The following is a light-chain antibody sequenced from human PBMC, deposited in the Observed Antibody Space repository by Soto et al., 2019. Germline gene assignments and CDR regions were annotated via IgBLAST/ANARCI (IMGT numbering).Light chain of an antibody. CDR2: DAS. V-gene: IGLV2-11*01. J-gene: IGLJ3*02. CDR1: TGDVGAYNF. Sequence: QPVLTQPRSVSGSPGQSVTISCTGTTGDVGAYNFVSWYQLHPGKAPKLMIYDASKRPSGVPNRFSASKSGNTASLTISGLQAEDEADYYCCSYAGSFTWVFGGGTKVTVL. CDR3: CSYAGSFTWV.